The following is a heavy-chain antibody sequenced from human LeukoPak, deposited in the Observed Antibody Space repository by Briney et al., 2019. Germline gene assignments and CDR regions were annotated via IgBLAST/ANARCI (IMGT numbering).Heavy chain of an antibody. CDR2: ISSSSSYI. CDR3: ARVSGVSYYMDV. CDR1: GFTFSTYT. Sequence: GGSLRLSCAASGFTFSTYTMVWVRQAPGKGLEWVSSISSSSSYIFNADSVKGRFTISRDNAKNSLYLQMNSLRAEDTAVYYCARVSGVSYYMDVWGKGTTVTVSS. D-gene: IGHD3-10*01. J-gene: IGHJ6*03. V-gene: IGHV3-21*01.